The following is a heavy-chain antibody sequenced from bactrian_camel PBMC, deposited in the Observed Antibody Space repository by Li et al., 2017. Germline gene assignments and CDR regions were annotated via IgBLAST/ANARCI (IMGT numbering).Heavy chain of an antibody. CDR3: AADWSCAGRWLGYSALFNH. Sequence: HVQLVESGGGSVRPGGSLRLSCTISGRTYSTYCMGWFRQAPGKERERVAGIEHDGGAVYGDWVKGRFTVSQDTPKRTLDLQLNNLKPEDTAMYICAADWSCAGRWLGYSALFNHWGQGTQVTVS. CDR1: GRTYSTYC. CDR2: IEHDGGA. V-gene: IGHV3S1*01. D-gene: IGHD1*01. J-gene: IGHJ4*01.